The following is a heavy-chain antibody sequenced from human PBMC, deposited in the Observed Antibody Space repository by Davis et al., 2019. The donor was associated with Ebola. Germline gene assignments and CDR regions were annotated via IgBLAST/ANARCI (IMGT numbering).Heavy chain of an antibody. J-gene: IGHJ4*02. CDR3: AKDGTIVVVIPFDY. D-gene: IGHD3-22*01. Sequence: GSLKISCAASGFTFSSYAMSWVRQAPGKGLEWVSAISGSGGSTYYADSVKGRFTISRDNSKNTLYLQMNSLRAEDTAVYYCAKDGTIVVVIPFDYWGQGTLVTVSS. V-gene: IGHV3-23*01. CDR1: GFTFSSYA. CDR2: ISGSGGST.